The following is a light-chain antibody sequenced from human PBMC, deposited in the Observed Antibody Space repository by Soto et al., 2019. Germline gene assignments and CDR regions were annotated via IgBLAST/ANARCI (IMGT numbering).Light chain of an antibody. CDR2: GNS. CDR1: SSNIGAGYD. Sequence: QSVLTQPPSVSGAPGQRVTISCTGSSSNIGAGYDVHWYQQLPGTAPKLLIYGNSNRPSGVPDRFSGSKSGTSASLVITGLQAEDEADYYCQSYDSSLEVFGGGTKLTVL. CDR3: QSYDSSLEV. J-gene: IGLJ3*02. V-gene: IGLV1-40*01.